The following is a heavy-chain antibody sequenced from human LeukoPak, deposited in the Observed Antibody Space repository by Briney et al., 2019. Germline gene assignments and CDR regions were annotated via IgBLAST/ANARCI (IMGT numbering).Heavy chain of an antibody. CDR3: ARGRDYAFDY. CDR2: IGSSSSLI. D-gene: IGHD4-17*01. V-gene: IGHV3-48*02. J-gene: IGHJ4*02. Sequence: PGGSLRLSCAASEFTFSSYSMNWVRQAPGKGLEWVSYIGSSSSLIYYADSVKGRFTISRDNVENSLYLQMNSLRDEDTAVYYCARGRDYAFDYWGQGTLVTVSS. CDR1: EFTFSSYS.